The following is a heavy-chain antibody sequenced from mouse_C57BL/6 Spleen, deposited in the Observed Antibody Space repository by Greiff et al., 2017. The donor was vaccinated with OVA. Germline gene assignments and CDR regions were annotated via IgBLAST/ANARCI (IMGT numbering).Heavy chain of an antibody. J-gene: IGHJ4*01. Sequence: VQLQQSGAELMKPGASVKLSCKATGYTFTGYWIEWVKQRPGHGLEWIGEILPGSGSTTYNEKFKGKATFTADTSSNTAYMQHSRLTTEDSAIYYCAREERYAMDYWGQGTSVTVSS. CDR3: AREERYAMDY. CDR2: ILPGSGST. V-gene: IGHV1-9*01. CDR1: GYTFTGYW.